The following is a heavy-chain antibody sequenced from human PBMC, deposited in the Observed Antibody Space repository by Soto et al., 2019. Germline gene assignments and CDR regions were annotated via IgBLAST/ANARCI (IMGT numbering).Heavy chain of an antibody. J-gene: IGHJ4*02. CDR2: ISYSGST. Sequence: PSETLSLTCAVYGGSFSSYYWSWIRQPPGKGLEWIGYISYSGSTNYNPSLKSRVTISVDTSKNRFSLKLSSVTAADTALYYCARTYGRNLDYWGQGTLVTVSS. CDR3: ARTYGRNLDY. D-gene: IGHD3-10*01. V-gene: IGHV4-59*01. CDR1: GGSFSSYY.